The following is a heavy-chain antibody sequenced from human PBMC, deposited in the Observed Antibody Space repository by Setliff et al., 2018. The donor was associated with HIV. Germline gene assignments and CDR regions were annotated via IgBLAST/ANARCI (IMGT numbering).Heavy chain of an antibody. D-gene: IGHD3-3*01. Sequence: LGESLKISCKGSGYSFTSYWIGWVRQMPGKGLEWMGIIYPGDSDTRYSPSFQGQVTISADKSVSTAYLQWSSLKASDTAMYYCARQPHGDFWTDYVNAFDIWGQGTMVTV. V-gene: IGHV5-51*01. CDR3: ARQPHGDFWTDYVNAFDI. J-gene: IGHJ3*02. CDR2: IYPGDSDT. CDR1: GYSFTSYW.